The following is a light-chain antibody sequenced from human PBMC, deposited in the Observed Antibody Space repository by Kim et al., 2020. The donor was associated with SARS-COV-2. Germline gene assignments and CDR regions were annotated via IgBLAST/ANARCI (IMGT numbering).Light chain of an antibody. CDR3: QQYSHWPPT. CDR1: QSVSSC. J-gene: IGKJ1*01. V-gene: IGKV3-15*01. CDR2: GAS. Sequence: VSPGERAPLSCRASQSVSSCLAWYQQKPGQAHRLLIYGASTRATGIPARFSGSGSGTEFTLTISSLQSEDFAVYYCQQYSHWPPTFGQGTKVDIK.